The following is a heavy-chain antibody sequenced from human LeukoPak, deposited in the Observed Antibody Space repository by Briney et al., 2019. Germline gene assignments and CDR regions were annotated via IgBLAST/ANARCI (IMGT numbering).Heavy chain of an antibody. J-gene: IGHJ4*02. CDR3: ARDDGTGPYRFDS. V-gene: IGHV1-18*01. D-gene: IGHD3-10*01. CDR2: ISAFNGNT. Sequence: ASVTVSCTASGYTFTQYGISWMRQAPGQGPEWMGWISAFNGNTKYPQRLQGRVTMTTDASTSTAYMDLRGLRSDDTAVYYCARDDGTGPYRFDSWGQGTLVTVSS. CDR1: GYTFTQYG.